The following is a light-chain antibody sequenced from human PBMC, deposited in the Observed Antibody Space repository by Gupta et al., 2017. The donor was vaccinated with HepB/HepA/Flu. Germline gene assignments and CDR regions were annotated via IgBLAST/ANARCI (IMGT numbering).Light chain of an antibody. Sequence: DIQMTQSPSSLSAFVGDRVTITCRTSQSISNYLNWYQQKTGRAPKLLIYAASRLQSGVPSRFSSSSSGTGFTRTINSLQPQDFAAYYCQQHGGTPPWTFGQGTKVEIK. CDR1: QSISNY. V-gene: IGKV1-39*01. CDR2: AAS. J-gene: IGKJ1*01. CDR3: QQHGGTPPWT.